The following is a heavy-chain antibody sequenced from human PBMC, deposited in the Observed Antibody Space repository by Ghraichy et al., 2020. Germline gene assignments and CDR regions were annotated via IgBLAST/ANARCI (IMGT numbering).Heavy chain of an antibody. V-gene: IGHV1-69*13. CDR3: ARDGSMVRGVIIMKNWFDP. D-gene: IGHD3-10*01. J-gene: IGHJ5*02. Sequence: SVKVSCKASGGTFSSYAISWVRQAPGQGLEWMGGIIPIFGTANYAQKFQGRVTITADESTSTAYMELSSLRSEDTAVYYCARDGSMVRGVIIMKNWFDPWGQGTLVTVSS. CDR1: GGTFSSYA. CDR2: IIPIFGTA.